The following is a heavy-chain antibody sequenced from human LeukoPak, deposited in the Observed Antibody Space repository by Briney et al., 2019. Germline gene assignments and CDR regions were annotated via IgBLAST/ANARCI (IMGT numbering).Heavy chain of an antibody. Sequence: ASVTVSFKASGYTFTGYYMHWVRQAPGQGLEWMGWINPNSGATNFAQKFQGRVTMTRDTSISTAYMELSRLRFDDTAVYYCARDREQAIDYWGQGTLVTVSS. CDR1: GYTFTGYY. V-gene: IGHV1-2*02. CDR2: INPNSGAT. J-gene: IGHJ4*02. CDR3: ARDREQAIDY. D-gene: IGHD6-13*01.